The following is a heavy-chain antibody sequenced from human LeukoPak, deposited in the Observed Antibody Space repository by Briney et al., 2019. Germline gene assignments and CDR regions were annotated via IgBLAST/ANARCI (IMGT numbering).Heavy chain of an antibody. CDR3: ARAPRDSSSSNYMRRFDY. D-gene: IGHD3-22*01. CDR2: IYHSGSA. V-gene: IGHV4-38-2*01. J-gene: IGHJ4*02. CDR1: GYSISSDNY. Sequence: SETLSLTCAVSGYSISSDNYWVWIRQPPGQGLEWTGGIYHSGSAYYNPSLKSRVTVSVDTSKNQFSLKLSSVTAADTAVYYCARAPRDSSSSNYMRRFDYWGQGTLVTVSS.